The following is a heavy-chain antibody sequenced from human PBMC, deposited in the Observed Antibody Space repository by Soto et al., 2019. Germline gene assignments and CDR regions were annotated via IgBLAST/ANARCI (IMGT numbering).Heavy chain of an antibody. D-gene: IGHD6-13*01. CDR2: MNPNSGNT. V-gene: IGHV1-8*01. J-gene: IGHJ6*03. CDR1: GYTFTSYD. Sequence: QVQLVQSGAEVKKPAASVKVSCKASGYTFTSYDLNWVRQATGQGLEWMGWMNPNSGNTGYAQKFQGRVTITRNTSIRTSYMGLSSRRSEDTAVYYCARGPGSWYCYYKDVWGKGTAV. CDR3: ARGPGSWYCYYKDV.